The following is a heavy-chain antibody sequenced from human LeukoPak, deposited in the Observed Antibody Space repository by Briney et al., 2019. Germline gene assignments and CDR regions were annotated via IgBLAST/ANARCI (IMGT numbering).Heavy chain of an antibody. CDR2: VYTRGNT. CDR1: GGSISSYY. D-gene: IGHD7-27*01. J-gene: IGHJ6*02. Sequence: PSETLSLTCTVSGGSISSYYWSWIRQPAGKGLEWIGRVYTRGNTKYTTYNPSLKSRVTMSVDTSKNQFSLKLNSVTAADTAVYYCVRAGAWTPYYYYGMDVWGQGTTVTVSS. CDR3: VRAGAWTPYYYYGMDV. V-gene: IGHV4-4*07.